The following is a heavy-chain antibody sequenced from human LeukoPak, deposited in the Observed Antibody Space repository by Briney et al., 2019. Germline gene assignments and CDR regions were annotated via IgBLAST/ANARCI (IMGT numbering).Heavy chain of an antibody. Sequence: SETLSLTCTVSGGSISSYYWSWIRQPAGKGLEWIGRIYTSGSTNYNPSLKSRVTMSVDTSKNQFSLKLSSVTAADTAVYYCARARLSSSSWYKSAFDIWGQGTMVTVSS. J-gene: IGHJ3*02. CDR3: ARARLSSSSWYKSAFDI. D-gene: IGHD6-13*01. CDR1: GGSISSYY. CDR2: IYTSGST. V-gene: IGHV4-4*07.